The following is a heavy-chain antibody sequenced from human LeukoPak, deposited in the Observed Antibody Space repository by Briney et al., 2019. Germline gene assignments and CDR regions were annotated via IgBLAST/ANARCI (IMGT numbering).Heavy chain of an antibody. J-gene: IGHJ5*02. CDR3: ARSRGCGGDCYSGFDWFDP. CDR2: ISYSGST. V-gene: IGHV4-59*01. CDR1: GGSISSYY. D-gene: IGHD2-21*02. Sequence: SETLSLTCTVSGGSISSYYWSWIRQPPGKGLEWIGYISYSGSTNYNPSLKSRVTISADTSKNQFSLKLSSVTAADTAVYYCARSRGCGGDCYSGFDWFDPWGQGTLVTVSS.